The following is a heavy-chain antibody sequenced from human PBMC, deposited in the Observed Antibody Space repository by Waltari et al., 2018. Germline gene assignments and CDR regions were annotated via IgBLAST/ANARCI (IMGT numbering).Heavy chain of an antibody. D-gene: IGHD5-18*01. CDR2: IYTSGST. CDR1: GGSISSYY. V-gene: IGHV4-4*07. Sequence: QVQLQESGPGLVKPSETLSLTCTVSGGSISSYYWSWIRQPAGQGLEWIGRIYTSGSTNYNPSLKSRVTMSVDTSKNQFSLKLSSVTAADTAVYYCARGMGDGYSPDYYYYYYMDVWGKGTTVTISS. CDR3: ARGMGDGYSPDYYYYYYMDV. J-gene: IGHJ6*03.